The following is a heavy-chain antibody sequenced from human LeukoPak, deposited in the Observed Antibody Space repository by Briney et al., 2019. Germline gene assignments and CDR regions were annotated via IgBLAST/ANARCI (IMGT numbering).Heavy chain of an antibody. J-gene: IGHJ4*02. CDR2: IKEDGSEK. V-gene: IGHV3-7*01. CDR1: GFTFSSYW. D-gene: IGHD7-27*01. Sequence: SGGSLRLSCAPSGFTFSSYWMTWVRQAPGKGLEWVANIKEDGSEKYYVDSVKGRFTISRDNAKNSLYLQMNSLRAEDTALYYCARGGPTGALDDWGQGTLLTVSS. CDR3: ARGGPTGALDD.